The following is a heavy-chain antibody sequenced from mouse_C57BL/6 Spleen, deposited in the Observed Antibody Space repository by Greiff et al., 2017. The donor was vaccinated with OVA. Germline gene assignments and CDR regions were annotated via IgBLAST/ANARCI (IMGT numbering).Heavy chain of an antibody. V-gene: IGHV1-64*01. Sequence: QVQLQQSGAELVKPGASVKLSCKASGYTFTSYWMHWVKQRPGQGLEWIGMIYPKSGSTNYNEKFKSKATLTVGKSSSTAYMQLSSLTSEDSAVCCCARCGPAMDYWGQGTSVTVSS. D-gene: IGHD1-1*02. J-gene: IGHJ4*01. CDR1: GYTFTSYW. CDR2: IYPKSGST. CDR3: ARCGPAMDY.